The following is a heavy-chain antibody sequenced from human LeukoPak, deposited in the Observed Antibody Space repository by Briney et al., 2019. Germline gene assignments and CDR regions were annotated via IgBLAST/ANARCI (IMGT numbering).Heavy chain of an antibody. CDR3: ARDQGIFYFDY. J-gene: IGHJ4*02. CDR1: GYVFTTSG. CDR2: ISGYSGAV. V-gene: IGHV1-18*01. Sequence: ASAKVSCKSSGYVFTTSGVSWVRQAPGQGLEWVGWISGYSGAVNTAQKFQDGVTMTTDTSTNTTYMELRSLRSDDTAVYFCARDQGIFYFDYWGQGTLVTVSS. D-gene: IGHD2/OR15-2a*01.